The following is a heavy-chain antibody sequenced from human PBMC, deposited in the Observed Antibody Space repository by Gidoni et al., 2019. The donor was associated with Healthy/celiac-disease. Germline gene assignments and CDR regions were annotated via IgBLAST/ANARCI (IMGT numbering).Heavy chain of an antibody. Sequence: EVQLVESGGGLVQPGGSLRLSCAASGFTFSSYWMSWVRQAPGKGLEWVANIKQDGSEKYYVDSVKGRFTISRDNAKNSLYLQMNSLRAEDTAVYYCARAPKYYYDSSGYYYDYWGQGTLVTVSS. V-gene: IGHV3-7*01. D-gene: IGHD3-22*01. CDR3: ARAPKYYYDSSGYYYDY. J-gene: IGHJ4*02. CDR1: GFTFSSYW. CDR2: IKQDGSEK.